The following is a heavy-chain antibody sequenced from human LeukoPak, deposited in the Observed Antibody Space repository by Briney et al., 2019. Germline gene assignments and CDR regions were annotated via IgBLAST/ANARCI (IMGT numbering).Heavy chain of an antibody. CDR1: GFTFSSYG. Sequence: GGSLRLSCAASGFTFSSYGMHWVRQAPGKGLEGVAVIWYDGSNKYYADSVKGRFTISRDNSKNTLYLQMNSLRAEDTAVYYCARGGYSTYYYGMDVWGQGTTVTVSS. J-gene: IGHJ6*02. V-gene: IGHV3-33*01. D-gene: IGHD3-22*01. CDR3: ARGGYSTYYYGMDV. CDR2: IWYDGSNK.